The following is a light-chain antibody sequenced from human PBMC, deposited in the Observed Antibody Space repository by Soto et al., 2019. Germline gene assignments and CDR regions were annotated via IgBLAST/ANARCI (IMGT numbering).Light chain of an antibody. Sequence: DIQMTQSPPSLSASVGDRVAITCRASQTISTSLNWYRQRPGQAPNLLIYAASSLQSGVPSRFSGSGSGTDFTLTISSLQPEDFATYYCQQRYNTPITFGQGTRLEIK. CDR2: AAS. J-gene: IGKJ5*01. CDR3: QQRYNTPIT. V-gene: IGKV1-39*01. CDR1: QTISTS.